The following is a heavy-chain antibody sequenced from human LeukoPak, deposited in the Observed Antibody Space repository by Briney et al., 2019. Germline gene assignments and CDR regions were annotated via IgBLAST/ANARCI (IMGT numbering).Heavy chain of an antibody. D-gene: IGHD3-10*01. J-gene: IGHJ4*02. V-gene: IGHV4-59*12. Sequence: SETLSLTCTVSGGSISSYYWSWIRQPPGKGLEWIGYIYYSGSTNYNPSLKSRVTISVDTSKNQFSLKLSSVTAADTAVYYCARRGYYYGSGSYYIGAYYFDYWGQGTLVTVSS. CDR2: IYYSGST. CDR3: ARRGYYYGSGSYYIGAYYFDY. CDR1: GGSISSYY.